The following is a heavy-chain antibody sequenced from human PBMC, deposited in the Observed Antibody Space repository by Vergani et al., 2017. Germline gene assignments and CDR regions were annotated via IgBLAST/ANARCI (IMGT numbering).Heavy chain of an antibody. CDR1: GFTFSSYS. CDR2: IYSSGRTI. CDR3: AKDGRENSDYGYFDY. J-gene: IGHJ4*02. D-gene: IGHD4-17*01. V-gene: IGHV3-48*01. Sequence: VQLVESGGGVVQPGTSLRLSCAASGFTFSSYSMNWVRQAPGKGLEWVSYIYSSGRTIYYADSVKGRFTISRDNAKNSLYLQMNSLRAEDTAIYYCAKDGRENSDYGYFDYWGQGTLVTVSS.